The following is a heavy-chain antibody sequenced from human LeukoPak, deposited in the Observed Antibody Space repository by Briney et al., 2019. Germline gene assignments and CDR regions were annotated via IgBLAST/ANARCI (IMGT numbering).Heavy chain of an antibody. CDR2: ISGNGGST. D-gene: IGHD3-22*01. CDR3: TGSYYYEYFQH. J-gene: IGHJ1*01. V-gene: IGHV3-23*01. Sequence: PGGSLRLSCAASGLTFSSYAMNWVRQAPGKGLEWVSVISGNGGSTYYADSVRGRFTISRDNSKSTLYLQMSSLRAEGTALYYCTGSYYYEYFQHWGQGTLVTVSS. CDR1: GLTFSSYA.